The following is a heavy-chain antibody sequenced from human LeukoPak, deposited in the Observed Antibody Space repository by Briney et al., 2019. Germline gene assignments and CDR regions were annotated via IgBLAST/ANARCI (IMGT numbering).Heavy chain of an antibody. J-gene: IGHJ5*02. CDR3: ARGRDYGDYITGYNWFDP. V-gene: IGHV1-69*01. CDR2: IIPIFGTA. Sequence: SVKVSCKASGGTFISYAISWVRQAPGQGLEWMGGIIPIFGTANYAQKFQGRVTITADESTSTAYMELSSLRSEDTAVYYCARGRDYGDYITGYNWFDPWGQGTLVTVSS. CDR1: GGTFISYA. D-gene: IGHD4-17*01.